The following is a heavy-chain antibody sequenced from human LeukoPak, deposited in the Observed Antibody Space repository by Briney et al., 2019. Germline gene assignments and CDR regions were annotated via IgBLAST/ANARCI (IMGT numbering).Heavy chain of an antibody. Sequence: ASVTVSCKASGYTFTGYYMHWVRQAPGQGLEWMGWINPNSGGTNYAQKFQGRVTMTRDTSISTAYMELSRLRSDDTAVYYCARDTLSTNYYYYYMDVWGKGTTVTVSS. V-gene: IGHV1-2*02. CDR1: GYTFTGYY. CDR3: ARDTLSTNYYYYYMDV. CDR2: INPNSGGT. J-gene: IGHJ6*03. D-gene: IGHD2-15*01.